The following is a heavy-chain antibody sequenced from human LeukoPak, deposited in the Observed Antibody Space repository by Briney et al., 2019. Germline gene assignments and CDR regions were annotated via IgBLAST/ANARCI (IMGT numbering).Heavy chain of an antibody. Sequence: GGSLRLSCEASGFTLTQFGMHWVRQAPGKGLEWIASIDATSSFIYYADSVKGRSTVSRDNVNNSLFLQMSSLRGEDTAVYYCARDPSTSWYLQLDNWGQGALVTVSS. D-gene: IGHD6-13*01. CDR3: ARDPSTSWYLQLDN. CDR2: IDATSSFI. V-gene: IGHV3-21*01. J-gene: IGHJ4*02. CDR1: GFTLTQFG.